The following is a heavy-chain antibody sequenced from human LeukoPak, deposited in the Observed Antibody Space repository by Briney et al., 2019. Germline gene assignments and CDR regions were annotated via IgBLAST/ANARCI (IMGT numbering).Heavy chain of an antibody. D-gene: IGHD2-21*01. CDR1: GFSFTNYW. CDR2: IFPRDSDT. V-gene: IGHV5-51*01. Sequence: GESLKISCNGSGFSFTNYWIGWVRQMPGKGLEWTGIIFPRDSDTRYSPSFQGQVIISSDKSINTAYLQWSKLKASDTAMYYCARRPSLVRSTGNAFDMWGQGTMVTVSS. J-gene: IGHJ3*02. CDR3: ARRPSLVRSTGNAFDM.